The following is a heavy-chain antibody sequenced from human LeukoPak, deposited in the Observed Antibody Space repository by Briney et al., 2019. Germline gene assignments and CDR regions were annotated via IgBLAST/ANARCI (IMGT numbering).Heavy chain of an antibody. CDR2: INHSGST. Sequence: SETLSLTCAVYGGSFSGYYWSWIGQPPGKGLEWIGEINHSGSTNYNPSLKSRVTISVDTSKNQFSLKLSSVTAADTAVYYCARGGGLWFGELLRGYFDYWGQGTLVTVSS. CDR1: GGSFSGYY. CDR3: ARGGGLWFGELLRGYFDY. D-gene: IGHD3-10*01. V-gene: IGHV4-34*01. J-gene: IGHJ4*02.